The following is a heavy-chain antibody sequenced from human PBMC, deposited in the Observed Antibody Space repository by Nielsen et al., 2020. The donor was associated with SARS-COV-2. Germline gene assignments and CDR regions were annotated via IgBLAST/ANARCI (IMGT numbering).Heavy chain of an antibody. CDR3: AKNRRDYGDYGDFDY. V-gene: IGHV3-48*01. CDR2: IASSDKTT. Sequence: GGSLRLSCAASGFTFSTYTMNWVRQAPGKGLEWVSYIASSDKTTYYADSVKGRFTVSRDNSKNTLYLQMNSLRVEDTAVYYCAKNRRDYGDYGDFDYWGQGILVTVAS. CDR1: GFTFSTYT. D-gene: IGHD4-17*01. J-gene: IGHJ4*02.